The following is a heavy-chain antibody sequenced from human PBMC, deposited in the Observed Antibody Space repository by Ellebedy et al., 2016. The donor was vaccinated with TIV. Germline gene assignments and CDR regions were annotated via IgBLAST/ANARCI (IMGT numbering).Heavy chain of an antibody. CDR1: GYTFTSYS. V-gene: IGHV1-18*04. CDR2: ISAYNGNT. J-gene: IGHJ4*02. D-gene: IGHD6-13*01. CDR3: ARAAAVDPYYFDF. Sequence: AASVKVSCKASGYTFTSYSISWVRQAPGQGLEWMGWISAYNGNTNYAQKLQGRVTMTTDTSTSTAYMELRSLRSEDTAVYFCARAAAVDPYYFDFWGQGTLVTVSS.